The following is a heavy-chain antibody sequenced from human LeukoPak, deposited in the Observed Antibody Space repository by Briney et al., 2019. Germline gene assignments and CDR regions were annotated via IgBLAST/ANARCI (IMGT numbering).Heavy chain of an antibody. CDR2: INPGDSNI. CDR1: GYSFTSHW. CDR3: AKQGGESSAWQTIDN. Sequence: GESLKISCKGSGYSFTSHWIGWVRQSPGKGLELMGIINPGDSNIRYSPSLQGQVTISVDKSISTAYLQWSSLKASDTAMYYCAKQGGESSAWQTIDNWGQGTLVTVSS. V-gene: IGHV5-51*01. J-gene: IGHJ4*02. D-gene: IGHD1-14*01.